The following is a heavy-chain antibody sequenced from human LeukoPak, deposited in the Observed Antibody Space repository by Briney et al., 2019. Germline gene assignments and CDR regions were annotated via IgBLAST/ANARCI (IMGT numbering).Heavy chain of an antibody. J-gene: IGHJ4*02. Sequence: GGSLRLSCAVSGFTFSSYSMSWVRQAPGKGLEWVAFIRYDGSNDYYAGSVKGRFTISRDNSKNTLYLQMNSLRAEDTAVYYCAKAHGNYDSSGYRYYFGYWGQGTLVTVSS. D-gene: IGHD3-22*01. CDR3: AKAHGNYDSSGYRYYFGY. CDR1: GFTFSSYS. V-gene: IGHV3-30*02. CDR2: IRYDGSND.